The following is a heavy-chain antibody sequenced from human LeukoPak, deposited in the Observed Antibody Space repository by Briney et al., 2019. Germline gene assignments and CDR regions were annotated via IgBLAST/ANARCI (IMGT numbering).Heavy chain of an antibody. CDR2: IRYDGSNK. D-gene: IGHD6-13*01. CDR3: AKQQLAPGTRRPYFDY. Sequence: PGGSLRLSCAASGFTFSSYGMHWVRQAPGKGLEWVAFIRYDGSNKYYADSVKGRFTISRDNSKNTLYLQMNSLRAEDTAVYYCAKQQLAPGTRRPYFDYWGQGTLVTVSS. CDR1: GFTFSSYG. J-gene: IGHJ4*02. V-gene: IGHV3-30*02.